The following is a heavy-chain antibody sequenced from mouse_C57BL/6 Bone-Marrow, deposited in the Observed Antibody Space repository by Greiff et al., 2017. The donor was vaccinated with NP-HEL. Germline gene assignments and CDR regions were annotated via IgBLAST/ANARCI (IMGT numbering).Heavy chain of an antibody. CDR3: ARGDYGRN. Sequence: QVQLQQPGAELVMPGASVKLSCKASGYTFTSYWMHWVKQRPGQGLEWIGEIDPSDSYTNYNQKFKGKSTLTVDKSSSTAYMQLSSLTSEDSAVYYCARGDYGRNWGQGTTLTVSS. CDR1: GYTFTSYW. V-gene: IGHV1-69*01. D-gene: IGHD1-1*01. J-gene: IGHJ2*01. CDR2: IDPSDSYT.